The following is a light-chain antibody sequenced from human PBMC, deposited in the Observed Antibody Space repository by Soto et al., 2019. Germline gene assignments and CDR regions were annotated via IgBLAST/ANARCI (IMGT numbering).Light chain of an antibody. J-gene: IGKJ2*01. V-gene: IGKV3-15*01. CDR3: QQYNNWPYT. CDR2: GAS. CDR1: QNVNTN. Sequence: MTQSPATLSVSPGDRATLSCRASQNVNTNLAWYQHKPGQAPRLLIYGASARATGIPGRFSGSGSGTEFTLTISSLQSEDFAVYYCQQYNNWPYTFGQGTKVDIK.